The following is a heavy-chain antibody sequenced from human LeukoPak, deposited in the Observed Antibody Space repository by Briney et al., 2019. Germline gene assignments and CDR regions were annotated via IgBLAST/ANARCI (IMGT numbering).Heavy chain of an antibody. Sequence: PSETLSLTCTVSGGSISSYYWSWIRQPAGKGLEWIGRIYTSGSTNYNPSLKSRVTMSVDTSKNQFSLKLSSVTAADTAVYYCAAEVDVTVVTSYNWFDPWGQGTLVTVSS. CDR3: AAEVDVTVVTSYNWFDP. CDR1: GGSISSYY. D-gene: IGHD4-23*01. CDR2: IYTSGST. V-gene: IGHV4-4*07. J-gene: IGHJ5*02.